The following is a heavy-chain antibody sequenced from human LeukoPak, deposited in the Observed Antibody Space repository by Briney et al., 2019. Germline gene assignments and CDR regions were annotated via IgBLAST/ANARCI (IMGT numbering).Heavy chain of an antibody. Sequence: GRSLRLSCAASGFTFSRYGMHWVRQAPGKGLEWVAVIWHDGSNEYYADSVKGRFTIFRDNSKNTLHLQMNSLRAEDTAVYYCARPLVGDALDYWGQGTLVTVSS. J-gene: IGHJ4*02. D-gene: IGHD1-26*01. V-gene: IGHV3-33*01. CDR2: IWHDGSNE. CDR3: ARPLVGDALDY. CDR1: GFTFSRYG.